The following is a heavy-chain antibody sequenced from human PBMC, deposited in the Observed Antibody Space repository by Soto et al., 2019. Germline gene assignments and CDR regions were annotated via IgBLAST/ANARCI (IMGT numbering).Heavy chain of an antibody. Sequence: EVQVVESGGGLVQPGGSLRLSCAASGFTVSSDYMNWVRQAPGKGLEWVSVIYSGGSTYYADSVKGRFTISRDNAKSTLYLQMNSLIAEGTAAYYCARDPGDRNGMIVWGQGTRVTVSS. CDR1: GFTVSSDY. V-gene: IGHV3-66*01. CDR3: ARDPGDRNGMIV. CDR2: IYSGGST. D-gene: IGHD1-26*01. J-gene: IGHJ6*02.